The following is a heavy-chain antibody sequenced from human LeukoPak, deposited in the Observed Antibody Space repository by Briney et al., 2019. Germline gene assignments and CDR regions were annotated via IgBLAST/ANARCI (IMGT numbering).Heavy chain of an antibody. CDR3: ARVPDWTYVPDY. V-gene: IGHV4-61*02. CDR1: GGSISSDRFY. CDR2: IKSSNT. J-gene: IGHJ4*02. D-gene: IGHD3-16*01. Sequence: PSETLSLTCTVSGGSISSDRFYWTWVRQPGGKGLEWIGRIKSSNTNYNPSLKSRVNISVDTSTNQFSLKLSSLTAADTAVYYCARVPDWTYVPDYWGQGTLVTVSS.